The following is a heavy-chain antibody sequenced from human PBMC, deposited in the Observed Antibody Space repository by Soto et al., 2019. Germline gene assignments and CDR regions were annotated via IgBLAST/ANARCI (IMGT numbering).Heavy chain of an antibody. D-gene: IGHD2-2*01. CDR3: ARDRLVPYGYGMDV. CDR1: GFTFRSYG. CDR2: IWFDGSKK. Sequence: QMQLVEYGGGVVQPGRSLRLSCAASGFTFRSYGIHWVRKAPGKGLEWVALIWFDGSKKYYVDSVKGRFALYRDNSKNTRYLQMSSLRVEDTAVYYDARDRLVPYGYGMDVWGQGTTVTVSS. V-gene: IGHV3-33*01. J-gene: IGHJ6*02.